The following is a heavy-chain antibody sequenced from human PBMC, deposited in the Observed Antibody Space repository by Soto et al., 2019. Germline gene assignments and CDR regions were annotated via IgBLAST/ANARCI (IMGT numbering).Heavy chain of an antibody. J-gene: IGHJ6*01. Sequence: QVQLVESGGGVVQPGRSLRLSCAASGFTFSSYAMHWVRQAPGKGLEWVAVISYDGSNKYYADSVKGRFTISRDNSKNTLYLQMNSLRAEDTAVYYCARVLPTTHHKTYYYYGMDVW. V-gene: IGHV3-30-3*01. CDR2: ISYDGSNK. CDR3: ARVLPTTHHKTYYYYGMDV. D-gene: IGHD4-17*01. CDR1: GFTFSSYA.